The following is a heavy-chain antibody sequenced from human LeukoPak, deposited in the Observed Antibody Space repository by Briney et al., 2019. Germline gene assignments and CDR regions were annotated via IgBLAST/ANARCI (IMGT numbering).Heavy chain of an antibody. D-gene: IGHD6-19*01. J-gene: IGHJ4*02. Sequence: GASVKVSCKASGGTFSSYAISWVRQAPGQGLEWMGGIIPIFGTANYAQKFQGRVTITADESTSTAYMELSSLRSEDTAVYYCAISVAGWDRASDYWGQGTLVTVSS. CDR2: IIPIFGTA. CDR3: AISVAGWDRASDY. V-gene: IGHV1-69*13. CDR1: GGTFSSYA.